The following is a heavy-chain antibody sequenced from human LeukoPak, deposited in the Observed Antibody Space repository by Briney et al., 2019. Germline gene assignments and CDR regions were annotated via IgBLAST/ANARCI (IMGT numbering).Heavy chain of an antibody. V-gene: IGHV3-7*01. J-gene: IGHJ3*02. Sequence: GGSLRLSCAASGSTFSSYWMSWVRQAPGKGLEWVANIKQDGSEKYYVDSVKGRFTISRDNAKNSLYPQMNSLRAEDTAVYYCARSYYDSSGYWWGVHAFDIWGQGTMVTVSS. CDR3: ARSYYDSSGYWWGVHAFDI. D-gene: IGHD3-22*01. CDR2: IKQDGSEK. CDR1: GSTFSSYW.